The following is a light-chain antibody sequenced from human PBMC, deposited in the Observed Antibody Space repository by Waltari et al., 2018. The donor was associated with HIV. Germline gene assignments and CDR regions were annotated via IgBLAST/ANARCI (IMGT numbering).Light chain of an antibody. CDR1: SSDVGNYNY. CDR2: DVN. Sequence: QSALTQPASVSGSPGQSITLSCTGTSSDVGNYNYVSWFQHPPDKAPTLILFDVNKRPAGVSSRFSGSKSAKTASLTISGLQPEDEGDYFCTSYTSSDTWVFGGGTKVTVL. CDR3: TSYTSSDTWV. J-gene: IGLJ3*02. V-gene: IGLV2-14*03.